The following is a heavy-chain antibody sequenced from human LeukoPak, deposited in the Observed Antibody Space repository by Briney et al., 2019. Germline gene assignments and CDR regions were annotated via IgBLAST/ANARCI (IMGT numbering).Heavy chain of an antibody. Sequence: SETLSLTCTVSGGSITSSGYSWGWIRQPPGKGLEWIGTIYYRGNTNYNPSLKSLFTISVDTSKNQFSLKVSSVTAADTAVYYCARRSGDGYYFFDYWAREPWSPSPQ. D-gene: IGHD3-22*01. V-gene: IGHV4-39*01. CDR2: IYYRGNT. J-gene: IGHJ4*02. CDR3: ARRSGDGYYFFDY. CDR1: GGSITSSGYS.